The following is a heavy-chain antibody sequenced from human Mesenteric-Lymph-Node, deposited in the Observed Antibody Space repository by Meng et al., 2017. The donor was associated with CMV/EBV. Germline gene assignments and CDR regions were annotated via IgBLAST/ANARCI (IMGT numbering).Heavy chain of an antibody. Sequence: GESLKISCAASGFTFSDYYMSWIRQAPGKGLEWVSYISSSGSTIYYADSVKGRFTISRDNAKNSLYLQMNSLRAEDTAVYYCARAYYYDSSGYPFDYWGQGTLVTVSS. D-gene: IGHD3-22*01. CDR1: GFTFSDYY. V-gene: IGHV3-11*04. J-gene: IGHJ4*02. CDR3: ARAYYYDSSGYPFDY. CDR2: ISSSGSTI.